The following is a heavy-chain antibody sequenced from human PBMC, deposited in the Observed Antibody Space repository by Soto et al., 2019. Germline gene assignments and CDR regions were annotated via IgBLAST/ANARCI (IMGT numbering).Heavy chain of an antibody. Sequence: QVRLEESGPGLVKPSETLSLICSVSGGSVNNANYFWNWIRHHPENGLEWIGYIYYSGSTRYNPSGKPRATLSIDTSKNHFALRLNSVTVADTAVYFCARDADYGGSRGGMDVWGRGTTVTVSS. CDR2: IYYSGST. CDR3: ARDADYGGSRGGMDV. D-gene: IGHD4-17*01. CDR1: GGSVNNANYF. J-gene: IGHJ6*02. V-gene: IGHV4-31*03.